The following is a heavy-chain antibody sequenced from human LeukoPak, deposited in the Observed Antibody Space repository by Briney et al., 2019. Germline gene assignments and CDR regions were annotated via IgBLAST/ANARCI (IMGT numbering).Heavy chain of an antibody. V-gene: IGHV4-61*02. D-gene: IGHD3-3*01. Sequence: PSETLSLTCTVSGGSISSGSYYWSWIRQPAGKGLEWIGRIYTSGSTNYNPSLKSRVTISVDTSKNQFSLKLSSVTAADTAVYYCAGGYYDFWSGYSDYYYYYMDVWGEGTTVTVSS. CDR2: IYTSGST. J-gene: IGHJ6*03. CDR3: AGGYYDFWSGYSDYYYYYMDV. CDR1: GGSISSGSYY.